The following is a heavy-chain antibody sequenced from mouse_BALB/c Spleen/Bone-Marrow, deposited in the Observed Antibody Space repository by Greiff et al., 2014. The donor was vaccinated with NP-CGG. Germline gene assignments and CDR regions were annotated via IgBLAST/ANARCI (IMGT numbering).Heavy chain of an antibody. D-gene: IGHD2-14*01. CDR2: IDSANGNT. Sequence: VQLKQSGAELVKPGASVKLSCTASGFNIKDTYMHWVKQRPEQGLEWIGRIDSANGNTKYDPKFQGKATITTDTSSNTAYLQLRSLTSEDTAVYYCARYDYRYSWFAYWGQGTLVTVSA. CDR1: GFNIKDTY. J-gene: IGHJ3*01. CDR3: ARYDYRYSWFAY. V-gene: IGHV14-3*02.